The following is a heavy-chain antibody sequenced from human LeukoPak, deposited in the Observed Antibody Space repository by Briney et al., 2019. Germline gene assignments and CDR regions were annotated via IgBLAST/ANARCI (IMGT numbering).Heavy chain of an antibody. CDR3: AISESIAVAGRRNWFDP. Sequence: SVKVSCKPSGGTFSSYAISWVRQAPGQGLEWMGGIIPIFGTANYAQKFQGRVTITADESTSTAYMELSSLRSEDTAVYYCAISESIAVAGRRNWFDPWGQGTLVTVSS. D-gene: IGHD6-19*01. CDR2: IIPIFGTA. V-gene: IGHV1-69*01. J-gene: IGHJ5*02. CDR1: GGTFSSYA.